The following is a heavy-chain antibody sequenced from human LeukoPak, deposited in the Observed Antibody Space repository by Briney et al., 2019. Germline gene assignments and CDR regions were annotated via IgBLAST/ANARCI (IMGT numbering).Heavy chain of an antibody. CDR1: GLIVSHSV. D-gene: IGHD3-16*01. V-gene: IGHV3-66*01. J-gene: IGHJ3*02. CDR2: MYSSGAT. CDR3: VRGSRHPRGGSPDAFEI. Sequence: QPGGSLRLSCETSGLIVSHSVMDWVRQAPEKGPEWVSLMYSSGATYYADSVKGRFIMSRDTSKNTLALQMNSLGVEDTAVYYCVRGSRHPRGGSPDAFEIWGQGTMVTVSS.